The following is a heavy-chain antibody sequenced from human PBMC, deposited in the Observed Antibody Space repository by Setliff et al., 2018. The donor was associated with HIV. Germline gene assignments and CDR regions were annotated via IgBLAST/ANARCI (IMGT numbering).Heavy chain of an antibody. Sequence: SETLSLTCTVSGYSMSGGYNWGWIRQPPEKGLEWIGNIYHVGTTYYNPSLKSRVTLSVGPSKSQFSLKLTSVTAADTALYYCVTTDYFYGRNNFEYWGQGALVTVSS. CDR2: IYHVGTT. CDR1: GYSMSGGYN. J-gene: IGHJ4*02. CDR3: VTTDYFYGRNNFEY. D-gene: IGHD3-10*01. V-gene: IGHV4-38-2*02.